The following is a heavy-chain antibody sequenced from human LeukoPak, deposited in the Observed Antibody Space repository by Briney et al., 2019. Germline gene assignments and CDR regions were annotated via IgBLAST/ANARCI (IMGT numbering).Heavy chain of an antibody. CDR3: AKDSSQQIALAGTAFDY. J-gene: IGHJ4*02. V-gene: IGHV1-69*13. CDR2: IIPIFGTA. D-gene: IGHD6-19*01. Sequence: ASVKVSCKASGGTFSSYAISWVRQAPGQGLEWMGGIIPIFGTANYAQKFQGRVTITADESTSTAYMELSSLRSEDTAVYYCAKDSSQQIALAGTAFDYWGQGTLVTVSS. CDR1: GGTFSSYA.